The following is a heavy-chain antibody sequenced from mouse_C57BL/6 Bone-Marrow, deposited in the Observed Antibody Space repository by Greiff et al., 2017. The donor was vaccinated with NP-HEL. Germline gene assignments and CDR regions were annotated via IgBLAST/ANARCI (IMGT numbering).Heavy chain of an antibody. V-gene: IGHV1-64*01. CDR1: GYTFTSYW. CDR3: ASLNWDGYAMDY. D-gene: IGHD4-1*01. CDR2: IHPNSGST. J-gene: IGHJ4*01. Sequence: QVQLKQPGAELVKPGASVKLSCKASGYTFTSYWMHWVKQRPGQGLEWIGMIHPNSGSTNYNEKFKSKATLTVDKSSSTAYMQLSSLTSEDSAVYYCASLNWDGYAMDYWGQGTSVTVSS.